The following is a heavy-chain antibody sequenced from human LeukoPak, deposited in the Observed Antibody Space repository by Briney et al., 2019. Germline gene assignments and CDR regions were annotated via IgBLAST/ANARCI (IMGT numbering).Heavy chain of an antibody. D-gene: IGHD2-21*02. J-gene: IGHJ4*02. Sequence: ASVKVSCKASGYTFTSYDINWVRQATGQGLEWMGWMNPNSGNTGYAQKFQGRVTMTRNTSISTAYMELSSLRSEDTAVYYCAGDLAGLLDLDYWGQGTLVTVSS. V-gene: IGHV1-8*01. CDR3: AGDLAGLLDLDY. CDR1: GYTFTSYD. CDR2: MNPNSGNT.